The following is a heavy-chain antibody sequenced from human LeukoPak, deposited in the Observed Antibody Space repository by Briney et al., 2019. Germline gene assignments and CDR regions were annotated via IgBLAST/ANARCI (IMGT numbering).Heavy chain of an antibody. Sequence: GGSLRLSCAASGFTFSSYGMHWVRQAPGKGLEWVAVIWYDGSNKYYADSVKDRFTISRDNSKNTLYLQMNSLRAEDTAVYYCARDPTQVEYSSSGGLFDYWGQGTLVTVSS. CDR3: ARDPTQVEYSSSGGLFDY. D-gene: IGHD6-6*01. CDR2: IWYDGSNK. J-gene: IGHJ4*02. V-gene: IGHV3-33*01. CDR1: GFTFSSYG.